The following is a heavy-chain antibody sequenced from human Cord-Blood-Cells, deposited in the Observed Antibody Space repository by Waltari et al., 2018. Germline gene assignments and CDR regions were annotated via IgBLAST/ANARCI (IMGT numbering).Heavy chain of an antibody. CDR2: IYYSGST. J-gene: IGHJ1*01. CDR1: GGSISSSSYY. CDR3: ARRGTYYYGSGSYYTAEYFQH. D-gene: IGHD3-10*01. Sequence: QLQLQESGPGLVKPSETLSLTCTVSGGSISSSSYYWGWIRQPPGTGLEWIGSIYYSGSTYYNPSLKSRVTISVDTSKNQFSLKLSSVTAADTAVYYCARRGTYYYGSGSYYTAEYFQHWGQGTLVTVSS. V-gene: IGHV4-39*07.